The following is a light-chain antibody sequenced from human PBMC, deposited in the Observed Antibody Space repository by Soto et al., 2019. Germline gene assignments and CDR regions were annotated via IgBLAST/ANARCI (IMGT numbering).Light chain of an antibody. J-gene: IGKJ5*01. CDR2: DAS. V-gene: IGKV3-11*01. CDR3: QQHSNWPPIT. Sequence: EIVLTQSPATLSLSPGARATLSCRASQSVSSYLAWYQQKPGQAPRLLIYDASDRATGIPGRFSGSGSGTDFTLTICSLEPEDFAVYYCQQHSNWPPITFGQGTRLEIK. CDR1: QSVSSY.